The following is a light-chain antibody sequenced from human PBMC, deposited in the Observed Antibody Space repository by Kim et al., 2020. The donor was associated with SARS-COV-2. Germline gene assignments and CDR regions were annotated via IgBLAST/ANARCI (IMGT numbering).Light chain of an antibody. J-gene: IGLJ2*01. Sequence: SYELTQPSSVSVSPGQTARITCSGDVLAKKYARWFQQKPGHAPVLVIYKDSERPSGNPERLSGSSSGTTVTLTISGAQVEDEADYYCYSSDDNNLLFGGGTKLTVL. V-gene: IGLV3-27*01. CDR2: KDS. CDR3: YSSDDNNLL. CDR1: VLAKKY.